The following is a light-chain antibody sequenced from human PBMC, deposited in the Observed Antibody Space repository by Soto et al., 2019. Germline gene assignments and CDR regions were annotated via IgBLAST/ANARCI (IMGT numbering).Light chain of an antibody. CDR2: QVT. V-gene: IGLV2-14*01. J-gene: IGLJ1*01. CDR1: SGDVGGYNY. CDR3: SSYTDSSNYV. Sequence: QSALTQPASVSGSPGQSITISCTGTSGDVGGYNYVSWYQQQPGKAPKLMIYQVTNRPSGVSNRFSGSRSGNTASLAISGLQAEDEADYYCSSYTDSSNYVFGTGTKVTVL.